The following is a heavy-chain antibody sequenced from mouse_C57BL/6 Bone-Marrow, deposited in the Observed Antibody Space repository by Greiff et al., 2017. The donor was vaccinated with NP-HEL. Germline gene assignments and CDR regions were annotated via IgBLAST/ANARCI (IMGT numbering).Heavy chain of an antibody. D-gene: IGHD2-4*01. J-gene: IGHJ1*03. CDR1: GYTFTDYY. CDR3: ARWGLRRWYFDV. V-gene: IGHV1-76*01. Sequence: QVQLQQSGAELVRPGASVKLSCKASGYTFTDYYINWVKQRPGQGLEWIARIYPGSGNTYYNEKFKGKATLTAEKSSSTAYMQLSSLTSEDSAFYFCARWGLRRWYFDVWGTGTTVTVSS. CDR2: IYPGSGNT.